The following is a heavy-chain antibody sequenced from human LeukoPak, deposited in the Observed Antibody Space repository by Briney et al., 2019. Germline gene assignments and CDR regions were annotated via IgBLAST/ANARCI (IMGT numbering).Heavy chain of an antibody. V-gene: IGHV5-51*01. Sequence: GESLKISCKGSGYSFTSYWIGWVRQMPGKGLGWMGIIYPGDSDTRYSPSLQGQVTISADKSISTAYLQWSSLKASDTAMYYCARALVPAAIGINWFDPWGQGTLVTVSS. CDR1: GYSFTSYW. D-gene: IGHD2-2*01. CDR3: ARALVPAAIGINWFDP. J-gene: IGHJ5*02. CDR2: IYPGDSDT.